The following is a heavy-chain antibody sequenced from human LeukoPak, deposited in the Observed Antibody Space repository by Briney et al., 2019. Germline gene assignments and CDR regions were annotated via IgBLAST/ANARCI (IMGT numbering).Heavy chain of an antibody. V-gene: IGHV1-69*01. D-gene: IGHD2-2*02. CDR1: GGTFSSYA. CDR3: ARVIVVVPAAIGWFDP. Sequence: SVKVSCKASGGTFSSYAISWVRQAPGQGLEWMGGIIPIFGTANYAQKFQGRVTITADESTSTAYMELSSLRSEDTAVYYCARVIVVVPAAIGWFDPWGQGTLVTVSS. J-gene: IGHJ5*02. CDR2: IIPIFGTA.